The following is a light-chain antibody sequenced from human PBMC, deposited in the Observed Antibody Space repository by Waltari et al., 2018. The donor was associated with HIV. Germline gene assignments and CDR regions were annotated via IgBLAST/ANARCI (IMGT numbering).Light chain of an antibody. CDR3: QTWGTGIQV. CDR2: LKRDGSH. CDR1: SGHTNYA. J-gene: IGLJ3*02. V-gene: IGLV4-69*02. Sequence: QLVLTQSPSASASLGASVKLTCTLSSGHTNYAIAWHQQHPEKGPRYLMTLKRDGSHSKGDGIPDRFSGSSSGAERCLIISSLQSEDEADYYCQTWGTGIQVFGGGTKVTVL.